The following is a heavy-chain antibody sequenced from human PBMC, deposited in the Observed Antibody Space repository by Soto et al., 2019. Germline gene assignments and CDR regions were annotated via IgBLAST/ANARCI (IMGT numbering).Heavy chain of an antibody. CDR1: GLTFNNYW. D-gene: IGHD3-10*01. CDR3: AGGDYAGAGTFYLTDH. J-gene: IGHJ4*02. CDR2: ISGDGRTT. Sequence: EVQLVESGGGLVQPGGSLRLSCTVSGLTFNNYWMHWVRQAPGKGPVWVSRISGDGRTTTYADSVRGRFTISRDNAKNTVYLQMDSLRAEDTAVYYCAGGDYAGAGTFYLTDHWGQGSLVTVS. V-gene: IGHV3-74*03.